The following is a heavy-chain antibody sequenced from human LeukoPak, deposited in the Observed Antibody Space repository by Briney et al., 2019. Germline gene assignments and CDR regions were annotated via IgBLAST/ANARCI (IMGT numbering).Heavy chain of an antibody. Sequence: PSGTLSLTCTVSGGSISSSSYYWGWIRQPPGKGLEWIGSIYYSGSTYYNPSLKSRVTMSVDTFNNQFSLKLSSVTAADTAIYYCAREGRMSHSGYWGQGVLVTVSS. CDR1: GGSISSSSYY. D-gene: IGHD6-13*01. CDR2: IYYSGST. V-gene: IGHV4-39*07. CDR3: AREGRMSHSGY. J-gene: IGHJ4*02.